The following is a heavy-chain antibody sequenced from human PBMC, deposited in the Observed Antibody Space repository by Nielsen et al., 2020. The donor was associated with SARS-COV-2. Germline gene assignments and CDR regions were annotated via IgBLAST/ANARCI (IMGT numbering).Heavy chain of an antibody. J-gene: IGHJ4*02. Sequence: SVKVSCKASGGTFSSYAISWVRQAPGQGLEWMGGIIPIFGTANYAQKFQGRVTITADESTSTAYMELSGLRSEDTAVYYCARDRIPYCSSTSCYGGDYWGQGTLVTVSS. D-gene: IGHD2-2*01. CDR2: IIPIFGTA. V-gene: IGHV1-69*13. CDR3: ARDRIPYCSSTSCYGGDY. CDR1: GGTFSSYA.